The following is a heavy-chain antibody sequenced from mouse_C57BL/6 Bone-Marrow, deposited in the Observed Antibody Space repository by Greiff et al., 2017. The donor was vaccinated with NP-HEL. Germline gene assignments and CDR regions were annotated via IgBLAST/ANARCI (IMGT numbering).Heavy chain of an antibody. CDR3: TLIYDGNYVTFYYAMDY. CDR1: GFNIKDDY. V-gene: IGHV14-4*01. Sequence: EVQLQQSGAELVRPGASVKLSCTASGFNIKDDYMHWVKQRPEQGLEWIGWIDPENGDTEYASKFQGKATITADTSSNTAYLQLSSLTSEDTAVYYCTLIYDGNYVTFYYAMDYWGQGTSVTVSS. J-gene: IGHJ4*01. CDR2: IDPENGDT. D-gene: IGHD2-1*01.